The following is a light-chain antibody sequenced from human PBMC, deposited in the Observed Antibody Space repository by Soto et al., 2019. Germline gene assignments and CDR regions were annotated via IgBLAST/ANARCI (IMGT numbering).Light chain of an antibody. V-gene: IGKV3-15*01. CDR2: NVS. Sequence: EIVMTQSPVTLSVSPGERATLSCRASQSIYSHLAWYQQRPGQALRLLMYNVSTRATGVASGFSGSGSETDFTLTVSSLRSEDSAVYYCQQYNYWPITFGQGTRREIK. CDR1: QSIYSH. CDR3: QQYNYWPIT. J-gene: IGKJ5*01.